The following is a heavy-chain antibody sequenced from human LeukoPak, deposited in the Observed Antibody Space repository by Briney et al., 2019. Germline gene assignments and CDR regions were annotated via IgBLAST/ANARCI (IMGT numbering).Heavy chain of an antibody. CDR3: ARSYYDTRGRFDP. CDR2: IHHSGTT. J-gene: IGHJ5*02. V-gene: IGHV4-38-2*02. CDR1: GYSISNGYY. Sequence: SETLSLTCTVSGYSISNGYYWGWVRQPPGKGLEWIGTIHHSGTTYYSPPLRSRVTTSVDTSKNQFSLSLSSVTAADTAVYYCARSYYDTRGRFDPWGQGTLVTVSS. D-gene: IGHD3-22*01.